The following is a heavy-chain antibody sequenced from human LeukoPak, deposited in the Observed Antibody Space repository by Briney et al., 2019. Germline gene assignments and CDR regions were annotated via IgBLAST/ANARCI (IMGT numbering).Heavy chain of an antibody. CDR2: ISAYNGNT. CDR3: ARDSYSSSWYVAFDI. CDR1: GYTFTSYG. Sequence: ASVKVSCKASGYTFTSYGISWVRQAPGQGLEWMGWISAYNGNTNYAQKLQGRVTMTTDTSTSTAYMELRSLRSDDTAVYYCARDSYSSSWYVAFDIWGQGTMVTVSS. J-gene: IGHJ3*02. V-gene: IGHV1-18*01. D-gene: IGHD6-13*01.